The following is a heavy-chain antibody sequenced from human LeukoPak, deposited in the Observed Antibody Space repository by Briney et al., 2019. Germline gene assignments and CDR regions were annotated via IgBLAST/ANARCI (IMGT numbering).Heavy chain of an antibody. CDR2: VSHDGIT. Sequence: ETLSLTCTVPGGSINSALYYWAWIRQTPEQQLEWIGSVSHDGITKYSPSLGGRVSLSADTSKNQFSLKLSSVTAADTAVYYCARRWRAAAGRAFDIWGQGTMVTVSS. CDR3: ARRWRAAAGRAFDI. D-gene: IGHD6-13*01. CDR1: GGSINSALYY. V-gene: IGHV4-39*01. J-gene: IGHJ3*02.